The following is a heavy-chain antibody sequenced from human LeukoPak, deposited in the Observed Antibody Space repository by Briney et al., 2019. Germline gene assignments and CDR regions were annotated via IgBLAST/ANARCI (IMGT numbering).Heavy chain of an antibody. CDR3: ARQRRVMVGNAFDI. D-gene: IGHD4/OR15-4a*01. CDR2: FYYSGST. J-gene: IGHJ3*02. V-gene: IGHV4-39*01. Sequence: TSETLSLTCTVSGVSISSSSYYWGWIRQPPGKGLEWIGSFYYSGSTYYNPSLKSRVTISVDTSKNQFSLKLSSVTAADTAVYYCARQRRVMVGNAFDIWGQGTMVTVSS. CDR1: GVSISSSSYY.